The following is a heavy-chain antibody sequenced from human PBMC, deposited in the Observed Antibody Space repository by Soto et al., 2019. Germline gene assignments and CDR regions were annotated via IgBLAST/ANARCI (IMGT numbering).Heavy chain of an antibody. Sequence: GGSLRLSCAVSGFTVRANYMSWVRQAPGKGLEWVSVIYSGGTTYYADSVKGRFIISRDISKNTLYLQMNSLRAEDTAVYYCARDRSTIYAFDIWGQRTMVTVSS. CDR1: GFTVRANY. CDR3: ARDRSTIYAFDI. V-gene: IGHV3-53*01. CDR2: IYSGGTT. J-gene: IGHJ3*02. D-gene: IGHD3-3*01.